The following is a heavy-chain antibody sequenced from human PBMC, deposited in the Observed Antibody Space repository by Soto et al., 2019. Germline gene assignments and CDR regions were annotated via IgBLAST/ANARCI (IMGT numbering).Heavy chain of an antibody. CDR2: IYYSGST. V-gene: IGHV4-39*01. CDR1: GGSITSSSYY. Sequence: QLQLQESGPGLVKPSETLSLTCTVSGGSITSSSYYWGWIRQPPGKGLEWIGSIYYSGSTYYQPSFKSRVSISVDTSKIQFSLTLSSVTAAATAVYYCARHTPAISISDHWGQGTLVTVSS. D-gene: IGHD3-3*01. J-gene: IGHJ4*02. CDR3: ARHTPAISISDH.